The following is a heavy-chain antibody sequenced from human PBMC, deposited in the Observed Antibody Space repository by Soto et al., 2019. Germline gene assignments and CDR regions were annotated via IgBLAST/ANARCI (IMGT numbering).Heavy chain of an antibody. J-gene: IGHJ5*02. Sequence: QVQLVQSGAEVKKPGASVKVSCKGSGYTFTSYHINWVRQATGQGLEWMGWMNPNSGNTGYAQTLQGRVTMTWDTSISTAYMELSSLRFEETVMYYCARGHISSTKTWLDPWGQGTLVTVSS. CDR2: MNPNSGNT. CDR3: ARGHISSTKTWLDP. CDR1: GYTFTSYH. V-gene: IGHV1-8*01. D-gene: IGHD6-6*01.